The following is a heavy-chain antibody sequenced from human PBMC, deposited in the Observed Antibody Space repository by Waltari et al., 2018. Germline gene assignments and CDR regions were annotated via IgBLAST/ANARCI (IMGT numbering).Heavy chain of an antibody. V-gene: IGHV3-23*01. Sequence: EVQLLESGGGLVQPGGSLRLSCAASGFTFSSYAMSWVRQAPGKGLEWVSAISGSGGSTYYADAVKGRFTISRDNSKNTLYLQMNSLRAEDTAVYYCAKRPGYSSGWYYFDYWGQGTLVTVSS. CDR1: GFTFSSYA. D-gene: IGHD6-19*01. J-gene: IGHJ4*02. CDR2: ISGSGGST. CDR3: AKRPGYSSGWYYFDY.